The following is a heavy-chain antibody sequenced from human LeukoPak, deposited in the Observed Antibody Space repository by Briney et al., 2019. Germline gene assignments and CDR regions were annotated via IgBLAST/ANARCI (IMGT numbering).Heavy chain of an antibody. CDR2: ISGSGGST. CDR1: GFTFSSYW. CDR3: AKDEGIAVAGQQVDY. J-gene: IGHJ4*02. D-gene: IGHD6-19*01. Sequence: QPGGSLRLSCAASGFTFSSYWMHWVRQAPGKGLEWVSAISGSGGSTYYADSVKGRFTISRDNSKNTLYLQMNSLRAEDTAVYYCAKDEGIAVAGQQVDYWGQGTLVTVSS. V-gene: IGHV3-23*01.